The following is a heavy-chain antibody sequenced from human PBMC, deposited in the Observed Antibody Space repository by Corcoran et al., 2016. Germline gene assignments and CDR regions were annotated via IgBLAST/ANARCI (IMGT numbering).Heavy chain of an antibody. J-gene: IGHJ4*02. D-gene: IGHD3-10*01. CDR2: IWYDGSKK. CDR1: GFTLSSYG. V-gene: IGHV3-33*01. Sequence: QVQLVESGGGMFQPGASLRHSCSASGFTLSSYGFYWVRQAPGKGLEWVALIWYDGSKKYYADSVKGRFTISRDQSKNTLYLQINSLRAEDTAVYYCARCRGNYDSGSSSFDYWGQGTLVTVSS. CDR3: ARCRGNYDSGSSSFDY.